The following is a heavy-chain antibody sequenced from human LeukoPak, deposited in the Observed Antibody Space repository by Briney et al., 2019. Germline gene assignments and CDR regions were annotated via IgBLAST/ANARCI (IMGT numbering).Heavy chain of an antibody. CDR1: GFTFSTYA. J-gene: IGHJ6*03. CDR3: AKVGENSGWTPYGGNYYYYMDV. Sequence: PGGSLRLSCAASGFTFSTYALHWVRQAPGKGLEWVAVISYDAYYADSVKGRFTISRDNSKNTLYLQMNSLRAEDTAVYYCAKVGENSGWTPYGGNYYYYMDVWGKGTTVTISS. D-gene: IGHD6-19*01. V-gene: IGHV3-30*04. CDR2: ISYDA.